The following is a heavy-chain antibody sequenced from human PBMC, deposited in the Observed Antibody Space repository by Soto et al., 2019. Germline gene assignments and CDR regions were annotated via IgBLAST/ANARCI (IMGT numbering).Heavy chain of an antibody. D-gene: IGHD2-15*01. CDR1: GFTFSSYA. CDR2: ISGSGGST. CDR3: AKEGYCSGGSCYYPSDYYYMDV. Sequence: EVQLLESGGGLVQPGGSLRLSCAASGFTFSSYAMSWVRQAPGKGLEWVSAISGSGGSTYYADSVKGRFTISRDNSKNTLYLQMNSLRAEDTAVYYCAKEGYCSGGSCYYPSDYYYMDVWGKGTTVTVS. V-gene: IGHV3-23*01. J-gene: IGHJ6*03.